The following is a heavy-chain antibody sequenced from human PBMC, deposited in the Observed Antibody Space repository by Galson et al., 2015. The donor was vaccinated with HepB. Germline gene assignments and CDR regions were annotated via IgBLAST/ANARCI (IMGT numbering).Heavy chain of an antibody. CDR2: INSDGSST. D-gene: IGHD2-15*01. CDR1: GFTFSSYW. CDR3: ARDHPGSDFDY. V-gene: IGHV3-74*01. Sequence: SLRLACAASGFTFSSYWMHWVRQAPGKGLVWVSRINSDGSSTSYADSVKGRFTISRDNAKNTLYLQMNSLRAEDTAVYYCARDHPGSDFDYWGQGTLVTVSS. J-gene: IGHJ4*02.